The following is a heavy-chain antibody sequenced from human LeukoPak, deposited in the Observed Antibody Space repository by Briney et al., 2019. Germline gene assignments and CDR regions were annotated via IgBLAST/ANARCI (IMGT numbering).Heavy chain of an antibody. Sequence: SVKVSCKASGYTFTGYYMHWVRQAPGQGLEWMGRIIPILGIANYAQKFQGRVTITADKSTSTAYMELSSLRAEDTAVYYCAKDHEPSSSWYVIPLRYFDYWGQGTLVTVSS. CDR3: AKDHEPSSSWYVIPLRYFDY. V-gene: IGHV1-69*04. CDR2: IIPILGIA. CDR1: GYTFTGYY. D-gene: IGHD6-13*01. J-gene: IGHJ4*02.